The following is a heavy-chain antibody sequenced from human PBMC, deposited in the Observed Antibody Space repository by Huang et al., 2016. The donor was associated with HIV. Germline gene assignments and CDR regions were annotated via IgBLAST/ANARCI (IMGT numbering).Heavy chain of an antibody. J-gene: IGHJ4*02. Sequence: QVQLVQSGAEVKSPGASVKVSCKTSGYTFTSYGITWVRQAPGQGLEWMGWISPYNANTNDAQKNQDRVTMTTDTSTSTAYMELRSLTSDDTAIYYCARDYSSGYFDWLSTNYFDYWGQGTLLTVSS. CDR2: ISPYNANT. CDR1: GYTFTSYG. D-gene: IGHD3-9*01. CDR3: ARDYSSGYFDWLSTNYFDY. V-gene: IGHV1-18*01.